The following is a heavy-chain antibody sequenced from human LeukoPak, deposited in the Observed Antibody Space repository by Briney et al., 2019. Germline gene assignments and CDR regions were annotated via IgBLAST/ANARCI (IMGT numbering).Heavy chain of an antibody. CDR3: ARHESLPAAIPFRGYYYYGMDV. D-gene: IGHD2-2*01. V-gene: IGHV5-51*01. CDR2: IYPGDSDT. Sequence: GESLKISCKGSGYSFTSYWIGWVRQMPGKGLEWMGIIYPGDSDTRYSPSFQGQVTISADKSISTAYLQWSSLKASDTAMYYCARHESLPAAIPFRGYYYYGMDVWGQGTTVTVSS. J-gene: IGHJ6*02. CDR1: GYSFTSYW.